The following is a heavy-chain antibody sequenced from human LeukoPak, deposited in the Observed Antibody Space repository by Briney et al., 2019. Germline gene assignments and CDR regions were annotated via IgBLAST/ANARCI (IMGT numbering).Heavy chain of an antibody. D-gene: IGHD3-10*01. CDR1: GYTFTDYY. CDR2: INPNSGGT. Sequence: ASVRVSCKASGYTFTDYYMNWVRQAPGQGVEWMGWINPNSGGTNYAQKFQGRVTMTRDTSISTAYMDVSKLRSDDTAVYYCASFGSGKYYRFDSWGQGTLVTVSS. CDR3: ASFGSGKYYRFDS. J-gene: IGHJ4*02. V-gene: IGHV1-2*02.